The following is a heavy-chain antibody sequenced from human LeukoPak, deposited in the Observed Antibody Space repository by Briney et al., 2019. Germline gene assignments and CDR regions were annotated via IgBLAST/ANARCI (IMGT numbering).Heavy chain of an antibody. J-gene: IGHJ4*02. D-gene: IGHD6-19*01. CDR1: GFNVSSSY. CDR2: IYSGGNT. CDR3: ARGVAVASYYFDY. V-gene: IGHV3-66*01. Sequence: GGSLRLSCAASGFNVSSSYMSWVRQAPGKGLEWVSIIYSGGNTYYADSVKGRFTISRDNSKNTLYLQMNSLRAEDTAVYYCARGVAVASYYFDYWGQGTLVTVSS.